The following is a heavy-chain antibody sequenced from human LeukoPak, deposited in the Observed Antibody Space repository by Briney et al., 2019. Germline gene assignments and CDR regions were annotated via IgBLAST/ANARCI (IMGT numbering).Heavy chain of an antibody. CDR3: ASIAVAGTGDWFDP. V-gene: IGHV4-4*02. J-gene: IGHJ5*02. D-gene: IGHD6-19*01. CDR1: GGSISSNNW. CDR2: IYYSGST. Sequence: PSETLSLTCAVSGGSISSNNWWSWVRQPPGKGLEWIGYIYYSGSTNYNPSLKSRVTISVDTSKNQFSLKLSSVTAADTAVYYCASIAVAGTGDWFDPWGQGTLVTVSS.